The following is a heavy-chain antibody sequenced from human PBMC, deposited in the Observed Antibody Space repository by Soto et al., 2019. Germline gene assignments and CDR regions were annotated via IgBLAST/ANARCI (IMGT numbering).Heavy chain of an antibody. CDR3: AKDNNVMKEYSTASYFDS. Sequence: QVQLVESGGGVVQPGRSLRLSCAVSGFTFSNYGMHWVRQAPGKGLEWLAVISYHGSNRYYADSVEGRFTISRDNSKNALYLQMSSLRAEDTAVYYCAKDNNVMKEYSTASYFDSWGQGTLVTVSS. V-gene: IGHV3-30*18. CDR2: ISYHGSNR. D-gene: IGHD6-6*01. CDR1: GFTFSNYG. J-gene: IGHJ4*02.